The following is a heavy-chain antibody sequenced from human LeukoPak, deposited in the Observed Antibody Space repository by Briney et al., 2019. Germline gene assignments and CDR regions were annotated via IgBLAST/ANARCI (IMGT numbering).Heavy chain of an antibody. CDR2: ISYDGSNK. V-gene: IGHV3-30*18. CDR1: GFTFSSYG. CDR3: AKDESPSSIAVAGTPPDY. Sequence: GGSLRLSCAASGFTFSSYGMHWVRQAPGKGLEWVAVISYDGSNKYYADSVKGRFTISRDNSKNTLYLQMNGLRAEDTAVYYCAKDESPSSIAVAGTPPDYWGQGTLVTVSS. D-gene: IGHD6-19*01. J-gene: IGHJ4*02.